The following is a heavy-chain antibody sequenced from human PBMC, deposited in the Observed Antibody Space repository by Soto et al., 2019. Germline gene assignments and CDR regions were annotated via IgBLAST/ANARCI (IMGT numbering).Heavy chain of an antibody. D-gene: IGHD2-15*01. CDR2: IYPGDSDT. CDR1: GYSFTSYW. Sequence: GESLKISCKGSGYSFTSYWIGWVRQMPGKGLEWMGIIYPGDSDTRYSPSFQGQVTISADKSIGTAYLQWSSLKASDTAMYYCARRGYCSGGSCYSEDGMDVWGQGTTVTVSS. CDR3: ARRGYCSGGSCYSEDGMDV. V-gene: IGHV5-51*01. J-gene: IGHJ6*02.